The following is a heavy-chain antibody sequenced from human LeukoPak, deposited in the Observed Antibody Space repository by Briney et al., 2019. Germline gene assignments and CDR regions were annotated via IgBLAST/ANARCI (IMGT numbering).Heavy chain of an antibody. CDR3: ASVPAGGSSGWYFNYYYGMDV. V-gene: IGHV4-59*01. CDR1: GGSISSYY. J-gene: IGHJ6*02. Sequence: PSETLSLTCTVSGGSISSYYWSWIRQPPGKGLEWIGYIYYSGSTNYNPSLKSRVTISVDTSKNQFSLKLSSVTAADTAVYYCASVPAGGSSGWYFNYYYGMDVWGQGTTVTVSS. D-gene: IGHD6-19*01. CDR2: IYYSGST.